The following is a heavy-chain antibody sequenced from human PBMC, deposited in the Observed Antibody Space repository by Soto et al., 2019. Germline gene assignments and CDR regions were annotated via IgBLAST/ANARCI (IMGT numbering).Heavy chain of an antibody. CDR2: IYYSGST. Sequence: QVQLQQWGAGLLKPSETLSLTCAVYGGSFSGYYWSWIRQPPGKGLEWIGYIYYSGSTNYNPSLKSRVTISVDTSKNQFSLKLSSVTAADTAVYYCARFKYYYDSSGPFDPWGQGTLVTVSS. CDR3: ARFKYYYDSSGPFDP. D-gene: IGHD3-22*01. CDR1: GGSFSGYY. J-gene: IGHJ5*02. V-gene: IGHV4-34*11.